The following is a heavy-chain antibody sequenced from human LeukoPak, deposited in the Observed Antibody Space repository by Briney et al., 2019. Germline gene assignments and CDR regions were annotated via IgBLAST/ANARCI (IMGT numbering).Heavy chain of an antibody. CDR1: GGSISSYY. J-gene: IGHJ3*02. V-gene: IGHV4-39*01. CDR2: IYYSGST. CDR3: ARRDIVVVPAAIPGAFDI. D-gene: IGHD2-2*01. Sequence: SETLTLTCTVSGGSISSYYWGWIRQPPGKGLEWIGSIYYSGSTYYNPSLKSRVTISVDTSKNQFSLKLSSVTAADTAVYYCARRDIVVVPAAIPGAFDIWGQGTMVTVSS.